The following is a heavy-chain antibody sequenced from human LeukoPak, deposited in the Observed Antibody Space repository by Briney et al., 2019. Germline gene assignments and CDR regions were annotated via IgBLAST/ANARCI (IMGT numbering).Heavy chain of an antibody. CDR1: GFTFGDYA. Sequence: PGGSLRLSCTASGFTFGDYAMSWFRQAPGKGLEWVGFIRSKAYGGTTEYAASVKGRFTISRDDSKNTLYLQMNSLKTEDTAVYYCTTDLYYGSGSYYLFDYWGQGTLVTVSS. CDR2: IRSKAYGGTT. J-gene: IGHJ4*02. CDR3: TTDLYYGSGSYYLFDY. V-gene: IGHV3-49*03. D-gene: IGHD3-10*01.